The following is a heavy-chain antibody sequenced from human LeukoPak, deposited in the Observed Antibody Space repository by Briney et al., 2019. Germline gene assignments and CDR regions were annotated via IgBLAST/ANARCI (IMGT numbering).Heavy chain of an antibody. Sequence: SETLSLTCSVYGGSFSGYFWSWIGQPPGKGLEWIGEFNHSGSTNYNPSLKSRVTISLDTSKNQFSLKLSSVTAADTAIYYCARARSAKWGFDYWGQGILVTVSS. CDR3: ARARSAKWGFDY. V-gene: IGHV4-34*01. CDR2: FNHSGST. CDR1: GGSFSGYF. D-gene: IGHD1-26*01. J-gene: IGHJ4*02.